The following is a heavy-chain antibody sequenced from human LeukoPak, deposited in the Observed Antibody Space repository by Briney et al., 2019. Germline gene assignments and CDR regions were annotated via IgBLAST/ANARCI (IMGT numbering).Heavy chain of an antibody. Sequence: SETLSLTCTVSGGSISSYYWSWIRRPPGKGLEWIGYIYYSGSTNYNPSLKSRVTISVDTSKNQFSLKLSSVTAADTAVYYCARAHYGSGSYYLRFDPWGQGTLVTVSS. D-gene: IGHD3-10*01. V-gene: IGHV4-59*01. J-gene: IGHJ5*02. CDR3: ARAHYGSGSYYLRFDP. CDR1: GGSISSYY. CDR2: IYYSGST.